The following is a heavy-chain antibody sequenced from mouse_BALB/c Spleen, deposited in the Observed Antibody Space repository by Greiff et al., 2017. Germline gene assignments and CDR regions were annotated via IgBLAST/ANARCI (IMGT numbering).Heavy chain of an antibody. CDR2: IDPANGNT. CDR3: ASSAVVADAMDY. Sequence: VQLQQSGAELVKPGASVKLSCTASGFNIKDTYMHWVKQRPEQGLEWIGRIDPANGNTKYDPKFQGKATITADTSSNTAYLQLSSLTSEDTAVYYCASSAVVADAMDYWGQGTSVTVSS. CDR1: GFNIKDTY. J-gene: IGHJ4*01. V-gene: IGHV14-3*02. D-gene: IGHD1-1*01.